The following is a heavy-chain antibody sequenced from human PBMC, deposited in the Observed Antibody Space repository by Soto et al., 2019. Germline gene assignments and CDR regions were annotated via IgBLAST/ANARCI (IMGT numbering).Heavy chain of an antibody. CDR3: AKDRPSMYTSSGPFDY. Sequence: GGSLRLSCAASGFTFSSYGMHWVRQAPGKGLEWVAVISYDGSNKYYADSVKGRFTISRDNSKNTLYLQMNSLRAEDTAVYYCAKDRPSMYTSSGPFDYWGQGTLVTVSS. V-gene: IGHV3-30*18. CDR2: ISYDGSNK. D-gene: IGHD6-19*01. J-gene: IGHJ4*02. CDR1: GFTFSSYG.